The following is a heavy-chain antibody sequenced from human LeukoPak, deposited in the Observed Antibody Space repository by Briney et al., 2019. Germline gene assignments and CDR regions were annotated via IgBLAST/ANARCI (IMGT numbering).Heavy chain of an antibody. CDR1: GGSISSGSYY. V-gene: IGHV4-61*02. J-gene: IGHJ4*02. CDR3: ARLLGYCSSTSCYVFDY. D-gene: IGHD2-2*01. Sequence: SETLSLTCTVSGGSISSGSYYWSWIRQPAGKGLEWIGRIYTSGSTNYNPSLKSRVTISVDTSKNQFSLKLSSVTAADTAVYYCARLLGYCSSTSCYVFDYWGQGTLVTVSS. CDR2: IYTSGST.